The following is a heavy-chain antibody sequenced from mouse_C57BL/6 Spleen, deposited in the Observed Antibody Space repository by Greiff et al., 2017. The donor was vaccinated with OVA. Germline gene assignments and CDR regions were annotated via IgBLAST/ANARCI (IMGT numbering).Heavy chain of an antibody. CDR3: ARRGYGNYEAMDY. D-gene: IGHD2-10*02. J-gene: IGHJ4*01. CDR1: GYTFTSYW. CDR2: IDPSDSYT. Sequence: QVQLQQPGAELVKPGASVKLSCKASGYTFTSYWMQWVKQRPGQGLEWIGEIDPSDSYTTYNHKFKGKATLTVDTSSSTAYMQLSSLTSEDAAVYYGARRGYGNYEAMDYWGQGTSVTVSS. V-gene: IGHV1-50*01.